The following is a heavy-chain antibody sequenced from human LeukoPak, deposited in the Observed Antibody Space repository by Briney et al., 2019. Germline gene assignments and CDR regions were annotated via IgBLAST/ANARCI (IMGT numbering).Heavy chain of an antibody. CDR2: IYTSGST. CDR1: GGSISSYY. CDR3: ARGIAYSSGWYLPLDY. J-gene: IGHJ4*02. V-gene: IGHV4-4*09. D-gene: IGHD6-19*01. Sequence: ASETLSLTCTVSGGSISSYYWSWIRQPPGKGLEWIGYIYTSGSTNYNPSLKSRVTISVDTSKNQFSLKLSSVTAADTAVYYCARGIAYSSGWYLPLDYWGQGTLVTVSS.